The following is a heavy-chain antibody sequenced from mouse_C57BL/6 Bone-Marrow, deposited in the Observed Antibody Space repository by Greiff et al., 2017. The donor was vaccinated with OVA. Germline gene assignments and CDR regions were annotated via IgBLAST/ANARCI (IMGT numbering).Heavy chain of an antibody. CDR3: ARPLDYYGSSYWYFDV. Sequence: EVKLQQSGPELVKPGASVKISCKASGYTFTDYYMNWVKQSHGKSLEWIGDINPNNGGTSYNQKFKGKATLTVDKSSSTAYMELRSLTSEDSAVYYCARPLDYYGSSYWYFDVRGTGTTVTVSS. CDR2: INPNNGGT. J-gene: IGHJ1*03. V-gene: IGHV1-26*01. CDR1: GYTFTDYY. D-gene: IGHD1-1*01.